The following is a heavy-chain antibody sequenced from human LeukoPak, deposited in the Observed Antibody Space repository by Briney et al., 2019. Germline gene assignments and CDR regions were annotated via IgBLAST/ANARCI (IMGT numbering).Heavy chain of an antibody. Sequence: GGSLRLSCAASGFTVSSNYMSWVRQVPGKGLEWVSVIYSGGSTYYAASVKGRFTISRDNSKNTLYLQMNSLRAEDTAVYYCARGYDYDSSGYYYYWGQGTLVTVSS. CDR3: ARGYDYDSSGYYYY. D-gene: IGHD3-22*01. V-gene: IGHV3-53*01. CDR1: GFTVSSNY. J-gene: IGHJ4*02. CDR2: IYSGGST.